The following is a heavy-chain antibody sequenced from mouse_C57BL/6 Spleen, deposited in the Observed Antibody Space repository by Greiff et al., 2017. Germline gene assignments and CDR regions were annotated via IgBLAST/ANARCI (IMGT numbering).Heavy chain of an antibody. D-gene: IGHD1-1*01. CDR2: IYPGNSDT. CDR3: TRGKVVADYFDY. J-gene: IGHJ2*01. V-gene: IGHV1-5*01. Sequence: EVQLQQSGTVLARPGASVKMSCKTSGYTFTSYWMHWVKQRPGQGLEWIGAIYPGNSDTSYNQKFKGKAKLTAVTSASTAYMELSSLTNEDSAVYYCTRGKVVADYFDYWGQGTTLTVSS. CDR1: GYTFTSYW.